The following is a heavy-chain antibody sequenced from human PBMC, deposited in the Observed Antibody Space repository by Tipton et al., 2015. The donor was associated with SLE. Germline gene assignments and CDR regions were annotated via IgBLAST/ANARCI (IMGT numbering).Heavy chain of an antibody. CDR3: AREGVICDWSDDAGYYYYMDV. V-gene: IGHV3-21*01. D-gene: IGHD2-21*01. CDR1: GFTFSSYS. Sequence: SLRLSCAASGFTFSSYSMNWVRQAPGKGLEWVSSISSSSSYIYYADSVKGRFTISRDNAKNSLYLQMNSLRAEDTAVYYCAREGVICDWSDDAGYYYYMDVWGKGTTVTVSS. J-gene: IGHJ6*03. CDR2: ISSSSSYI.